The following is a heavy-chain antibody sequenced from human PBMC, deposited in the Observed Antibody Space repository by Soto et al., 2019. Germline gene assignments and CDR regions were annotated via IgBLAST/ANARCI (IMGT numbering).Heavy chain of an antibody. CDR3: ARGWAHYDRTSGHYATTPLYFDD. J-gene: IGHJ4*02. CDR2: INHSGTA. D-gene: IGHD3-22*01. Sequence: QVQLQQWGAGLLKPSETLSLTCAVYGESFSGSYWSWIRQPPRKGLEWIGEINHSGTANYNPSLKCRVTVSIDTSKNQFSLTLSSVTAADTAVYYCARGWAHYDRTSGHYATTPLYFDDWGQGTLVTVSS. CDR1: GESFSGSY. V-gene: IGHV4-34*01.